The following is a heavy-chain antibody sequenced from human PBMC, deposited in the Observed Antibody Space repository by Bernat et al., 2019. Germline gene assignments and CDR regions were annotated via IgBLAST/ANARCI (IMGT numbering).Heavy chain of an antibody. J-gene: IGHJ3*02. D-gene: IGHD1-1*01. V-gene: IGHV3-30*05. CDR2: ISYDGSNK. Sequence: QVQLVESGGGVVQPGRSLRLSCAASGFTFSSYGMHWVRQAPGKGLEWVAVISYDGSNKYYADSVKGRFTISRDNSKNTLYLQMNSLRAEDTAVYYCARDRTGTDAFDIWGQGTMVTVSS. CDR1: GFTFSSYG. CDR3: ARDRTGTDAFDI.